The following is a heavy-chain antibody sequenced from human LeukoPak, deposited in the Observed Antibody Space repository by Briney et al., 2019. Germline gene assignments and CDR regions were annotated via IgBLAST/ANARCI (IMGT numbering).Heavy chain of an antibody. Sequence: GGSLRLSCAASGFTFSSYGMHWVRQAPGKGLEWVAVIWYDGSNKYYADSVKGRFTISRDNSKNTLYLQMNSLRAEDTAVYYCARDRIAVAGTHWFDPWGQGTLVIVS. CDR3: ARDRIAVAGTHWFDP. CDR1: GFTFSSYG. J-gene: IGHJ5*02. V-gene: IGHV3-33*01. CDR2: IWYDGSNK. D-gene: IGHD6-19*01.